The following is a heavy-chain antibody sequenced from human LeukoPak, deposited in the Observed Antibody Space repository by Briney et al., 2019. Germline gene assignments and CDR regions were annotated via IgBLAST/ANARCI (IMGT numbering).Heavy chain of an antibody. D-gene: IGHD1-26*01. CDR1: GGSISSYY. J-gene: IGHJ4*02. CDR3: AHLIYFSGSYHFDY. Sequence: SETLSLTCTVSGGSISSYYWSWIRQPPGKGLEWIGYIYYSGSTNYNPSLKSRVTISVDTSKNQFSLKLSSVTAADTAVCYCAHLIYFSGSYHFDYWGQGTLVTVSS. V-gene: IGHV4-59*01. CDR2: IYYSGST.